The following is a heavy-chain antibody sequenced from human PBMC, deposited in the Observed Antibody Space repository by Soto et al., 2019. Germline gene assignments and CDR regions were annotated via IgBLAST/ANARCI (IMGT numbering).Heavy chain of an antibody. CDR2: IWYDGSKR. J-gene: IGHJ4*02. V-gene: IGHV3-33*01. Sequence: GGSLRLSCAASGFTFSSYNIHWVRQAPGKGLEWVAVIWYDGSKRYYGDSVEGRFIISRDNSKNTLYLQMNSLRAEDTAVYYCTTNSGSYESGYWGQGTLVTVSS. CDR3: TTNSGSYESGY. CDR1: GFTFSSYN. D-gene: IGHD1-26*01.